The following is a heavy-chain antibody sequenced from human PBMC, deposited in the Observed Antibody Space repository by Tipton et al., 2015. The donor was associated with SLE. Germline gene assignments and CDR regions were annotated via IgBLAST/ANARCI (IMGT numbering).Heavy chain of an antibody. CDR2: IYYSGST. CDR3: ARHTDFIVLMDWYFDL. J-gene: IGHJ2*01. Sequence: TLSLTCTVSGGSISSYYWSWIRRPPGKGLEWIGYIYYSGSTNYNPSLKSRVTISVDTSKNQFSLKLSSVTAADTAVYYCARHTDFIVLMDWYFDLWGRGTLVTVSS. V-gene: IGHV4-59*01. CDR1: GGSISSYY. D-gene: IGHD2-8*01.